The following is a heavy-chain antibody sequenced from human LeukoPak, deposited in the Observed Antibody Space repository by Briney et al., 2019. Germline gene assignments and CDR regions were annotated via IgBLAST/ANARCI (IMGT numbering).Heavy chain of an antibody. Sequence: PGGSLRLSCAASGFTFSSYSMNWVRQAPGEGLEWVSSISSSSSYIYYADSVKGRFTISRDNAKNSLYLQMNSLRAEDTAVYYCASTKGPVPAANDYWGQGTLVTVSS. CDR1: GFTFSSYS. V-gene: IGHV3-21*01. J-gene: IGHJ4*02. CDR2: ISSSSSYI. CDR3: ASTKGPVPAANDY. D-gene: IGHD2-2*01.